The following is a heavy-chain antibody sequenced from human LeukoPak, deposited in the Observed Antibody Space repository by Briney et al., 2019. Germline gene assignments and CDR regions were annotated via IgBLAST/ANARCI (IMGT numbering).Heavy chain of an antibody. D-gene: IGHD1-26*01. Sequence: ASVKVSCKASGYTFTSYYMHWVRQAPGQGLEWMGLINPSGGSTSYAQKFQGGVTMTRDTSTSTVYMELSSLRSEDTAVYYCARDLSSGQLYFDYWGQGTLVTVSS. CDR3: ARDLSSGQLYFDY. J-gene: IGHJ4*02. CDR1: GYTFTSYY. V-gene: IGHV1-46*01. CDR2: INPSGGST.